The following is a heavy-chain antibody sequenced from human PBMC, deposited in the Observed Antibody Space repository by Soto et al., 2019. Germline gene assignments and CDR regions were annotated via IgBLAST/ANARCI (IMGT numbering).Heavy chain of an antibody. CDR3: ARGPYCSSTSCYGPWFDP. Sequence: GGSLRLSCAASGFTFISYWMSWVRQAPGKGLEWVANIKQDGSEKYYVDSVKGRFTISRDNAKNSLYLQMNSLRAEDTAVYYCARGPYCSSTSCYGPWFDPWGQGTLVTVSS. J-gene: IGHJ5*02. CDR2: IKQDGSEK. D-gene: IGHD2-2*01. CDR1: GFTFISYW. V-gene: IGHV3-7*01.